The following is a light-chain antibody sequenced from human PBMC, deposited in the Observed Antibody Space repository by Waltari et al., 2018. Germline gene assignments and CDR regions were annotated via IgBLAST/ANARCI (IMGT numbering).Light chain of an antibody. CDR1: SSNIGAGYD. CDR2: GNS. Sequence: QSVLTQPPSVSGAPGQRVTISCTGSSSNIGAGYDVHWYQQLPGTAPKLLIYGNSNRPSGVPDRFSGSKSGTSASLAITGLQAEDEADYYCCAYAGSSTFGGGTKLTVL. J-gene: IGLJ2*01. V-gene: IGLV1-40*01. CDR3: CAYAGSST.